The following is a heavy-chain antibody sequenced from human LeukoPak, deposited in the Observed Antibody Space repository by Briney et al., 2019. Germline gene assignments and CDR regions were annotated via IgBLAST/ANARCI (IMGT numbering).Heavy chain of an antibody. CDR2: ISAYNGNT. J-gene: IGHJ4*02. D-gene: IGHD3-10*01. CDR1: GYTFTTYV. CDR3: ARDPVVWGVTEADY. Sequence: ASVKVSCKTSGYTFTTYVFNWVRQAPGQGLEWMGWISAYNGNTNYAQKLQGRVTMTTDTSTSTAYMELRSLRSDDTAVYYCARDPVVWGVTEADYWGQGTLVTVSS. V-gene: IGHV1-18*01.